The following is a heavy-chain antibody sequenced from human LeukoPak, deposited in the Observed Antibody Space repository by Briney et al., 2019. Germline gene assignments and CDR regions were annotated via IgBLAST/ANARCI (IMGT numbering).Heavy chain of an antibody. D-gene: IGHD2-21*02. Sequence: GRSLRLSCAAPGFTFSSYAMHWVRQAPGKGLEWVAVISYDGSNKYYADSVKGRFTISRDNSKNTLYLQMNSLRAEDTAVYYCARVGYCGGDCYPPYYYYGMDVWGQGTTVTVSS. CDR2: ISYDGSNK. CDR1: GFTFSSYA. V-gene: IGHV3-30-3*01. CDR3: ARVGYCGGDCYPPYYYYGMDV. J-gene: IGHJ6*02.